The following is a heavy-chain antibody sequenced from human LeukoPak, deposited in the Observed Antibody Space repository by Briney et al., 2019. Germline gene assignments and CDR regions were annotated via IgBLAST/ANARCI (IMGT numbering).Heavy chain of an antibody. J-gene: IGHJ5*02. CDR1: GYTFTSYG. D-gene: IGHD6-13*01. CDR2: ISAYNGNT. CDR3: AREPHRRYSSLLSWFDP. V-gene: IGHV1-18*01. Sequence: ASVKVSCKASGYTFTSYGISWVRQAPGQGLEWMGWISAYNGNTNYAQKLQGRVTMTTDTSTSTAYMELRSLRSDDTAVYYCAREPHRRYSSLLSWFDPWGQGTLVTVSS.